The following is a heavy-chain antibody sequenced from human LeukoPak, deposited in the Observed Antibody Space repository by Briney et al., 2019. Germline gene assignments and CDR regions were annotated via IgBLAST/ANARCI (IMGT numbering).Heavy chain of an antibody. CDR1: GGSISSGSYY. J-gene: IGHJ6*02. CDR3: ARGGAASYYYYYGMDV. D-gene: IGHD6-13*01. CDR2: IYTSGST. Sequence: SQTLSLTCTVSGGSISSGSYYWTWIRQPAGKGLEWIGRIYTSGSTNYNPSLKSQVTISVDTSKNQFSLKLSSVTAADTAVYYCARGGAASYYYYYGMDVWGQGTTVTVSS. V-gene: IGHV4-61*02.